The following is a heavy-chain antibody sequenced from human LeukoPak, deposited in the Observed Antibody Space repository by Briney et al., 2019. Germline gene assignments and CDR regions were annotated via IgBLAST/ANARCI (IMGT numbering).Heavy chain of an antibody. J-gene: IGHJ4*02. CDR3: ARANDLIDY. Sequence: GGSLRLSCAASGFTFSDYYMSWIRQAPGKGLEWVSYISDTTTYTNYADSVKGRFTISRDNAKNSLYLQMNSLRAEDTAVYYCARANDLIDYWGQGTLVTVSS. CDR1: GFTFSDYY. CDR2: ISDTTTYT. V-gene: IGHV3-11*05.